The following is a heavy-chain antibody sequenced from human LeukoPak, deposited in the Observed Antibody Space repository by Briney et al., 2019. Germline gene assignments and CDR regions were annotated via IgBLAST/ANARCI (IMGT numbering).Heavy chain of an antibody. D-gene: IGHD1-26*01. CDR2: IYYSGST. J-gene: IGHJ3*02. CDR3: ATPYSGGYQGLDI. Sequence: SETLSLTCTVAGGSISSNKYYWGWIRQPPGKGLEWIGSIYYSGSTYYNPTLKSRVTIFVDTSKNQFSLKLSSVTAADTAVYYCATPYSGGYQGLDIWGQGTMVTVSS. V-gene: IGHV4-39*01. CDR1: GGSISSNKYY.